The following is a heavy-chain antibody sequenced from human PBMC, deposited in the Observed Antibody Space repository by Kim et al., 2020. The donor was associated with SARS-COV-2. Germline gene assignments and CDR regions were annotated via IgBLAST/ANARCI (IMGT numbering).Heavy chain of an antibody. CDR3: ARGGEWVSDYYYYMDV. V-gene: IGHV1-8*01. J-gene: IGHJ6*03. CDR2: MNPNSGNT. D-gene: IGHD1-26*01. Sequence: ASVKVSCKASGYTFTNHDLNWVRQAPGQGLEWMGWMNPNSGNTAYAQKFQGRVSMTRNTSISTASMELSGLTSEDTALYFCARGGEWVSDYYYYMDVWGQGTTVTVS. CDR1: GYTFTNHD.